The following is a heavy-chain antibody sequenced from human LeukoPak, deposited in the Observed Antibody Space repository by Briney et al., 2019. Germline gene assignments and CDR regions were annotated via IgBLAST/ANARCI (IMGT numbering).Heavy chain of an antibody. D-gene: IGHD4-17*01. CDR1: GFTFSSYA. V-gene: IGHV3-23*01. J-gene: IGHJ6*03. CDR2: ISGSGGST. CDR3: AKSGTAVTDYYYYMDV. Sequence: PGGSLRLSCAASGFTFSSYAMSWVRQAPGKGLEWVSAISGSGGSTYYADSVKGRFTISRDNSKNTLYLQMNSLRAEDTAVYYCAKSGTAVTDYYYYMDVWGKGTTVTVSS.